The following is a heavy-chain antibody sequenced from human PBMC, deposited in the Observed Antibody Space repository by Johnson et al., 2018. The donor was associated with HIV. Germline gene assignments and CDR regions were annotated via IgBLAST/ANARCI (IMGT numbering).Heavy chain of an antibody. Sequence: QVQPVESGGGVVQPGTSLRLSCAASGFTFSTYGLHWVRQAPGRGLEWVAVMSYDGSNKYYADSVKGRFTISRDNSKNTLYLQMNSLRAEDKAVYYCARGQRITMIVVVTLDAFDIWGQGTMVTVSS. CDR2: MSYDGSNK. CDR3: ARGQRITMIVVVTLDAFDI. D-gene: IGHD3-22*01. CDR1: GFTFSTYG. J-gene: IGHJ3*02. V-gene: IGHV3-30*04.